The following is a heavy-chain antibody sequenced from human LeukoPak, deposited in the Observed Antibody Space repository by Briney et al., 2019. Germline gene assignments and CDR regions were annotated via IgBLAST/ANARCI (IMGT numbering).Heavy chain of an antibody. Sequence: GGSLRLSCAASGFTVSSNYMSWVRQAPGKGLGWVSVICSGGSTYYADSVKGRFTLSRDNSKNTLYLQMNSLRAEDTAVYYCARVPVAGTFPIGYMDVWGKGTTVTVSS. CDR1: GFTVSSNY. D-gene: IGHD6-19*01. J-gene: IGHJ6*03. V-gene: IGHV3-53*01. CDR3: ARVPVAGTFPIGYMDV. CDR2: ICSGGST.